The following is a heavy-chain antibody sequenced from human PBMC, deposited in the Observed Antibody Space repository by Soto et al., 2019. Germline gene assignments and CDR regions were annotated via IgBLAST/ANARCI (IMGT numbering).Heavy chain of an antibody. J-gene: IGHJ4*02. Sequence: QVQLVESGGGVVQPGRSLRLSCAASGFTFSSYGMHWVRQAPGKGLEWVAVISYDGSNKYYADSVKGRFTISRDNSKNTLYLQMNSLRAEDTAVYYCAKDSWFAEGPGQWGQGTLVTVSS. CDR3: AKDSWFAEGPGQ. CDR2: ISYDGSNK. V-gene: IGHV3-30*18. CDR1: GFTFSSYG. D-gene: IGHD3-9*01.